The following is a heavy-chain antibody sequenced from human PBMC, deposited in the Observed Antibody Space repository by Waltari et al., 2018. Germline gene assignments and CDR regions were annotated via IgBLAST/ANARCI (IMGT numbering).Heavy chain of an antibody. CDR2: MNPNSGNT. CDR3: ARVPREWLLKVMDY. V-gene: IGHV1-8*01. Sequence: QVQLVQSGAEVKKPGASVKVSCKASGYTFTSYDINWVRQATGQGLEWMGWMNPNSGNTGYAQKLQGRVTMTRNTSISTAYMELSSLRSEDTAVYYCARVPREWLLKVMDYWGQGTLVTVSS. D-gene: IGHD3-3*01. J-gene: IGHJ4*02. CDR1: GYTFTSYD.